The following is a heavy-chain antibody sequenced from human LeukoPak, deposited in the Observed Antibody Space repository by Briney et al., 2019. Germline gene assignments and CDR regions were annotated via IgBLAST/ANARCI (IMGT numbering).Heavy chain of an antibody. D-gene: IGHD5-24*01. V-gene: IGHV1-2*02. CDR1: GYTFTDYY. CDR3: ARGRNIEMTTMSGGSDY. J-gene: IGHJ4*02. Sequence: ASVKVSCKASGYTFTDYYMHWVRQAPGQGLEWMGWLNPNSGDTNYAQRFQGRVSMTRDTSISTAYMDLSDLRSDDTAVYYCARGRNIEMTTMSGGSDYWGQGTLVTVSS. CDR2: LNPNSGDT.